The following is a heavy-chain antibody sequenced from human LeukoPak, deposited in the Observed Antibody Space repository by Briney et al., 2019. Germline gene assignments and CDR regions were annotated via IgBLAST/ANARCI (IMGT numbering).Heavy chain of an antibody. Sequence: SETLSLTCTVSGGSISSYYWSWLRQPPGKGLEWVGYIYYSGSTNYNPSLKSRVTISVDTSKTQFSLQLSSVAAADTAVYYCARVGYYGSGSYVWDYYYYMDVWGKGTTVTISS. D-gene: IGHD3-10*01. CDR1: GGSISSYY. J-gene: IGHJ6*03. CDR3: ARVGYYGSGSYVWDYYYYMDV. V-gene: IGHV4-59*01. CDR2: IYYSGST.